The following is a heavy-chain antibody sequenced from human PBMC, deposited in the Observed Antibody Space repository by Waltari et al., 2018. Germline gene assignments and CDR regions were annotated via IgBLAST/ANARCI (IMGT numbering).Heavy chain of an antibody. D-gene: IGHD3-22*01. CDR3: ARGADYYDSSGYPHDAFDI. CDR2: MSPNGGNT. J-gene: IGHJ3*02. V-gene: IGHV1-8*01. Sequence: QVQLVQSGAEVKKPGASVKVSCKASGYTFTSYDINWVRQATGQGLEWMGWMSPNGGNTGYAQKCQRRVTMARNTSISTAYMELSSLRSEDTAVYDCARGADYYDSSGYPHDAFDIWGQGTMVTVSS. CDR1: GYTFTSYD.